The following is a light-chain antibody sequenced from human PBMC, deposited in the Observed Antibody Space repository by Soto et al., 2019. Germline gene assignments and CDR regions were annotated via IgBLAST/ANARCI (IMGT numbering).Light chain of an antibody. Sequence: QSVLTQPASVSGSPGQSITISCTGTSSDIGNYNYVSWYRQYPGKAPKLMIYEVSNRPAGVSNRLSGSKSGNTASLTISGLQAEDEADYFCSSYSSSSTLFVFGTGTKVTVL. V-gene: IGLV2-14*01. CDR1: SSDIGNYNY. CDR3: SSYSSSSTLFV. J-gene: IGLJ1*01. CDR2: EVS.